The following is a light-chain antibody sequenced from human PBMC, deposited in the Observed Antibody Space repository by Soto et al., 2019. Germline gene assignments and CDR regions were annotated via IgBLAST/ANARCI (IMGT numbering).Light chain of an antibody. J-gene: IGKJ4*01. CDR1: QRGLYSSNNKNY. V-gene: IGKV4-1*01. Sequence: DIVMTPSPDSLAVSLGERATINCKSSQRGLYSSNNKNYLALYQQKPGQPPKLLIYWASTRKSGVPDRFSGSGSGTDFTLTSSSLQAEDVAVYYCQQYYSTPPTFGGGTKVEIK. CDR3: QQYYSTPPT. CDR2: WAS.